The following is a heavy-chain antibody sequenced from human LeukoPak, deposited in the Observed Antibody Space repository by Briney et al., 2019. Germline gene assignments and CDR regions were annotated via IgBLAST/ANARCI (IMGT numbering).Heavy chain of an antibody. Sequence: SGTLSLTCTVSGGSIRTYYWSWIRQPPGKGLEWIGKIYHSGSTNYNASFKSRVNISVDKSKNQFSLKLSSVTAADTAVYYCARDDEYSGYDYWGQGTLVTVSS. D-gene: IGHD5-12*01. CDR2: IYHSGST. CDR1: GGSIRTYY. CDR3: ARDDEYSGYDY. J-gene: IGHJ4*02. V-gene: IGHV4-59*12.